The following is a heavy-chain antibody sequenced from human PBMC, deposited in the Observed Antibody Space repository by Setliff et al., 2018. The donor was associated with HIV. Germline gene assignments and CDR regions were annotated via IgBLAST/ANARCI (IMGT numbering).Heavy chain of an antibody. Sequence: SETLSLTCSVSGDSISSGSYYWSWIRLPAGKGLEWIGYLHSLGSSRVSDTPNYSPSLKSRITISLDTSKRQFSLTMTSVTAADTAVYYCARGLSSQTYWGTRPLGLDYWGQGSLVTVSS. CDR3: ARGLSSQTYWGTRPLGLDY. J-gene: IGHJ4*01. D-gene: IGHD2-2*01. CDR1: GDSISSGSYY. V-gene: IGHV4-61*09. CDR2: LHSLGSSRVSDTP.